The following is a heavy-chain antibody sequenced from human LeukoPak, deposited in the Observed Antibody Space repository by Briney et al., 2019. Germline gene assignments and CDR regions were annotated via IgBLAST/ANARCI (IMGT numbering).Heavy chain of an antibody. V-gene: IGHV1-8*01. CDR3: ARSGFNPFLEWPHPPYYFDY. Sequence: ASVKVSCKASGYTFSSHDINWVRQATGQGLEWMGWMNPNSGHTGYAQNFQGRVSMTWNTSITTAYMELRSLRSDDTAVYYCARSGFNPFLEWPHPPYYFDYWGQGTLVTVSS. CDR1: GYTFSSHD. J-gene: IGHJ4*02. D-gene: IGHD3-3*02. CDR2: MNPNSGHT.